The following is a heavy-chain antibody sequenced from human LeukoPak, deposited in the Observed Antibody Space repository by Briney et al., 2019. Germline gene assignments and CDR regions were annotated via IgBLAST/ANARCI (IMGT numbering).Heavy chain of an antibody. CDR3: ASENYYDSSGYYIDY. Sequence: PSETLSLTCTVSGGSISSGSYYWSWIRQPAGKGLEWIGRIYTSGSTNYNPSLKSRVTISVDTSKNQFSLKLSSVTAADTAVYYCASENYYDSSGYYIDYWGQGTLVTVSS. D-gene: IGHD3-22*01. CDR1: GGSISSGSYY. CDR2: IYTSGST. V-gene: IGHV4-61*02. J-gene: IGHJ4*02.